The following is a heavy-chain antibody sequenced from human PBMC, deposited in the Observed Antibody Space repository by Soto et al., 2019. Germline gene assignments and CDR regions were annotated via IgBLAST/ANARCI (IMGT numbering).Heavy chain of an antibody. CDR2: INHSGST. J-gene: IGHJ4*02. CDR1: GGSFSDKF. V-gene: IGHV4-34*01. D-gene: IGHD3-10*02. Sequence: SETLSLTCAVYGGSFSDKFWTWIRQPPGKGLEWIGEINHSGSTNHNPSLKSRVTISADTSRNQFSLSLSSLTAADTAVYYCARVDHRGYFSVLTDFWGQGILVTVSS. CDR3: ARVDHRGYFSVLTDF.